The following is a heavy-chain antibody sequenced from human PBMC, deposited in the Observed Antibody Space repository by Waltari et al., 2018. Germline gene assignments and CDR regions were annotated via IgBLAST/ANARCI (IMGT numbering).Heavy chain of an antibody. D-gene: IGHD6-13*01. Sequence: QVQLVQSGAEVKKPGASVKVSCKVSGYTLTELSMHWVRQAPGKGLEWMGRVDPEDGETIYAEKFQGRVTITADTSTDTAYMELSSLRSEDTAVYYCARVGDSSPPGGWGQGTLVTVSS. J-gene: IGHJ4*02. CDR1: GYTLTELS. CDR3: ARVGDSSPPGG. CDR2: VDPEDGET. V-gene: IGHV1-24*01.